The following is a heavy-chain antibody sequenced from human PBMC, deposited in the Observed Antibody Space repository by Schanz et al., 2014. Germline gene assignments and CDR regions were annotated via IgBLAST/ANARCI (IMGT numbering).Heavy chain of an antibody. CDR1: GFTFSSYG. V-gene: IGHV3-30*02. J-gene: IGHJ4*02. CDR2: IRYDGSNK. Sequence: QVQLVESGGGVVQPGGSLRLSCAASGFTFSSYGMHWVRQAPGKGLEWVAFIRYDGSNKYYADSVKGRFTISRDNSKNTLYLQMNSLRAEDTAVYYCAAGGGFRIDYWGQGTLVTVSS. D-gene: IGHD2-15*01. CDR3: AAGGGFRIDY.